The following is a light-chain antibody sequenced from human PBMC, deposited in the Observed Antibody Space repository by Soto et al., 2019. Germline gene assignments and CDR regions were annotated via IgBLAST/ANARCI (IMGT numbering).Light chain of an antibody. V-gene: IGKV2-28*01. J-gene: IGKJ4*01. CDR1: QSLLHSDGYNY. CDR3: MQALQTPLT. Sequence: DIVMTQSPLSLPVTPGEPASISCRSSQSLLHSDGYNYLDWFLQRPGQSPQVLIFFGSTRAPGVPDRFSGSGSGTDFTLKISRVEAEDVGVYYFMQALQTPLTFGGGTKVEIK. CDR2: FGS.